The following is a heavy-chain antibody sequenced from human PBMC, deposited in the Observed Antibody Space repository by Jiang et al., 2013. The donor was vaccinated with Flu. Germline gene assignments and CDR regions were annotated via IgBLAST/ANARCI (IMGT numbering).Heavy chain of an antibody. CDR3: AKDREESAVAGPFDH. D-gene: IGHD6-19*01. CDR1: GFTFSSFA. Sequence: VQLLESGGGLVQPGGSLRLPCAASGFTFSSFAMSWVRQAPTKGLEWVATISGSGGRAYYADSVKGRFTVSRDNSKNTLFLQMNSLKAEDTAVYYCAKDREESAVAGPFDHWGQGTLVTVSS. J-gene: IGHJ5*02. V-gene: IGHV3-23*01. CDR2: ISGSGGRA.